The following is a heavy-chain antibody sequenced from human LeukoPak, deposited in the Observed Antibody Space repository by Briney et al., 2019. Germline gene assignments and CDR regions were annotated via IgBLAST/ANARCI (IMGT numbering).Heavy chain of an antibody. CDR3: ARTYDFGRGPPGDAFDN. J-gene: IGHJ3*02. Sequence: WGSLRLSCAASGFTFTMFGMNWVRQAPGKGLEWVSYIDGHSGIIYYADSVQGRFTISRDNAKDSVFLQMNGLRVDDTAVYYCARTYDFGRGPPGDAFDNWGQGTLVTVPS. CDR2: IDGHSGII. V-gene: IGHV3-48*01. CDR1: GFTFTMFG. D-gene: IGHD3-3*01.